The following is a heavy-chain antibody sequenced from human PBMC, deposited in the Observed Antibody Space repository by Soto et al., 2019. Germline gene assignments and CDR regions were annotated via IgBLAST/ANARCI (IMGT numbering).Heavy chain of an antibody. Sequence: EVQLVESGGGLVQPGGTLRLSCAASGLTFSKYWMTWVRQAPGKGLEWVANIKHDVSEQYYVGSVKGRFAISRDNAKNSLFLQMNSLRAEDTAVYYCASVPGSPGYHGLDVWGQGTTVTVSS. D-gene: IGHD5-12*01. J-gene: IGHJ6*02. CDR3: ASVPGSPGYHGLDV. CDR1: GLTFSKYW. V-gene: IGHV3-7*03. CDR2: IKHDVSEQ.